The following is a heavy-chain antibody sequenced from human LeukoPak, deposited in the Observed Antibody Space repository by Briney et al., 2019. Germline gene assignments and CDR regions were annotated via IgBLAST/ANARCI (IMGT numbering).Heavy chain of an antibody. CDR2: IDYSGSA. D-gene: IGHD6-19*01. V-gene: IGHV4-31*03. CDR3: ARGLPGIVVAGSSGGFDY. CDR1: GDSISSGSHY. J-gene: IGHJ4*02. Sequence: SETLSLTFTVSGDSISSGSHYWSWIRQHPGKGLEWIGYIDYSGSAYYNPSLKSRVTISVDTSKNQFSLKLSSVTAADTAVYFCARGLPGIVVAGSSGGFDYWGQGTLVTVSS.